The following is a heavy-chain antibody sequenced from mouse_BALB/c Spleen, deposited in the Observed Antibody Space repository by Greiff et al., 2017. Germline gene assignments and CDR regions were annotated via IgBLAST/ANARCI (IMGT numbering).Heavy chain of an antibody. CDR3: ARDPLYYYGSSWYFDV. CDR1: GFTFTDYY. J-gene: IGHJ1*01. CDR2: IRNKANGYTT. D-gene: IGHD1-1*01. Sequence: EVKLQESGGGLVQPGGSLRLSCATSGFTFTDYYMSWVRQPPGKALEWLGFIRNKANGYTTEYSASVKGRFTISRDNSQSILYLQMNTLRAEDSATYYCARDPLYYYGSSWYFDVWGAGTTVTVSS. V-gene: IGHV7-3*02.